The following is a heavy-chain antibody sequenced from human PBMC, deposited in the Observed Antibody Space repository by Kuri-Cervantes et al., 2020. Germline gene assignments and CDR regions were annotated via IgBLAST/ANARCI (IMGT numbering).Heavy chain of an antibody. J-gene: IGHJ4*02. Sequence: GESLKISCAASGFTVSSNYMSWVRQAPGTGLEWVSVIYSGGSTYYADSVKGRFTISRDNSKNTLYLQMNSLRAEDTAVYYCARDPLGGDYFDYWGQGTLVTVSS. V-gene: IGHV3-53*01. CDR3: ARDPLGGDYFDY. D-gene: IGHD3-16*01. CDR2: IYSGGST. CDR1: GFTVSSNY.